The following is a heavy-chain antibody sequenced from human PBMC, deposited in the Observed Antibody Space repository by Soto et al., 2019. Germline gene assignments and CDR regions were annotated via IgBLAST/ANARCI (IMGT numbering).Heavy chain of an antibody. Sequence: EVQLVESGGGLVQPGGSLRLSCAASGFTFSSYEMNWVHQAPGKGLEWVSYISSSGSTIYYADSVKGRFTISRDNAKNSLYLQMNSLRAEDTAVYYCATTYYYDSSGYYYAGSNYYGMDVWGQGTTVTVSS. J-gene: IGHJ6*02. CDR2: ISSSGSTI. V-gene: IGHV3-48*03. D-gene: IGHD3-22*01. CDR1: GFTFSSYE. CDR3: ATTYYYDSSGYYYAGSNYYGMDV.